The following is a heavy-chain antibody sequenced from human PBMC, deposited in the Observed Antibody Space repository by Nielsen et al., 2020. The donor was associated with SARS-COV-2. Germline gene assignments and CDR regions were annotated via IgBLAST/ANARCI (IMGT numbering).Heavy chain of an antibody. CDR2: IYYSGST. Sequence: SETLSLTCTVSGASIRSYYWSWIRQPPGKGLEWIGYIYYSGSTNYNPSLKSRVTISVDTSKNQFSLKLSSVTAADTAVYYCARDMVDPSLRFSEGFDPWGQGTLVTVSS. D-gene: IGHD3-3*01. J-gene: IGHJ5*02. CDR1: GASIRSYY. V-gene: IGHV4-59*13. CDR3: ARDMVDPSLRFSEGFDP.